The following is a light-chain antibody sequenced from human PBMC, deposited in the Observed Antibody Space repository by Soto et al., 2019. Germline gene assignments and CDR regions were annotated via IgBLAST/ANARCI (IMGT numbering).Light chain of an antibody. CDR2: EVS. Sequence: QSALTQPASVSGSPGQSITISCTGTNSDVGSYNLVSWYQQHPGKAPKLMIYEVSKRPSGFSNRFSGSKSGNTASLTISGVHAEDEADYYCSSYAGSSTYVFGTGTKVTVL. CDR1: NSDVGSYNL. V-gene: IGLV2-23*02. CDR3: SSYAGSSTYV. J-gene: IGLJ1*01.